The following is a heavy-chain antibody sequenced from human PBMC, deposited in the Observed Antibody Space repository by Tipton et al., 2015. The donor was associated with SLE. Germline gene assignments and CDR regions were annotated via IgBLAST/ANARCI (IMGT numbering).Heavy chain of an antibody. CDR2: INWDSDII. CDR3: AREEVIMNAFDI. D-gene: IGHD3-3*01. J-gene: IGHJ3*02. Sequence: RSLRLSCAASGFTFHDYAMHWVRQAPGKGLEWVSSINWDSDIIGYAGSVKGRFTISRDNSKNTLYLQMNSLRAEDTAVYYCAREEVIMNAFDIWGQGTMVTVSS. CDR1: GFTFHDYA. V-gene: IGHV3-9*01.